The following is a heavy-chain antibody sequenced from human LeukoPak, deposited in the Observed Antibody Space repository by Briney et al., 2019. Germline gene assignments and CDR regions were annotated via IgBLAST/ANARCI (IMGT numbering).Heavy chain of an antibody. CDR1: GFTFSDYD. CDR2: IGTAGDT. CDR3: ASLQRTPTAY. D-gene: IGHD1-14*01. J-gene: IGHJ4*02. Sequence: GGSLRLSCAASGFTFSDYDMHWVRQATGKGLEWVSAIGTAGDTYYTGSVKGRFTISRDNAKDSLYLQMNSLRAEDTAVYYCASLQRTPTAYWGQGTLVTVSS. V-gene: IGHV3-13*01.